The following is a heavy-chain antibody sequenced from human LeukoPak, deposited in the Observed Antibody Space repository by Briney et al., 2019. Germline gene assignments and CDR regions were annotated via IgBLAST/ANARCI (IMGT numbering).Heavy chain of an antibody. CDR3: ARESKTLLWFGELSNFDY. D-gene: IGHD3-10*01. CDR2: IYYSWST. CDR1: GGSISSSSYY. V-gene: IGHV4-39*07. Sequence: SETLSLTCTVSGGSISSSSYYWGWIRQPPGKGLEWIGSIYYSWSTYYNPSLKSRVTISVDTSKNQFSLKLSSVTAADTAVYYCARESKTLLWFGELSNFDYWGQGTLVTVSS. J-gene: IGHJ4*02.